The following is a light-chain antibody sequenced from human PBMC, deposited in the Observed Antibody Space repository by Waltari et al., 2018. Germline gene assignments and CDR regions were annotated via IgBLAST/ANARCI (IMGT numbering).Light chain of an antibody. J-gene: IGKJ3*01. V-gene: IGKV3-20*01. Sequence: EIVLTQSPGTLSLSPGERATLYGRASQSLTSNYLAWFQQKPGQAPRLPIYRASSRATGVPDRFSGSGSGTDFTLTINRLEPEDFAVYYCQQYGNLPFTFGPGTKVDIK. CDR2: RAS. CDR1: QSLTSNY. CDR3: QQYGNLPFT.